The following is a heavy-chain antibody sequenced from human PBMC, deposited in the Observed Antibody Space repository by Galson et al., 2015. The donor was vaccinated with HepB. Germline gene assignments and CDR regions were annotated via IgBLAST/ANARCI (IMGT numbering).Heavy chain of an antibody. CDR3: AKEEVSKDY. Sequence: SLRLSCAVSGFSFSNSAMTWVRQAPGRGLEWISGISISGSNTYYADSVEGRFTISRDNSKNTAFLQMNSLRAEDTAVYYCAKEEVSKDYWRQGTLVTVSS. CDR2: ISISGSNT. D-gene: IGHD2-15*01. J-gene: IGHJ4*02. V-gene: IGHV3-23*01. CDR1: GFSFSNSA.